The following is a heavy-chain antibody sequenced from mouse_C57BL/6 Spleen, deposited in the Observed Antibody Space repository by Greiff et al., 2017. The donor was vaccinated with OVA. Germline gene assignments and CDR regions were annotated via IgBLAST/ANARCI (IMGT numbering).Heavy chain of an antibody. Sequence: VQVQQSGAELVRPGASVTLSCKASGYTFTDYEMHWVKQTPVHGLEWIGAIDPETGGTAYNQKFKGKAILTADKSSSTAYMELRSLTSEDSAVYYCTRMVDSSGYVGFAYWGQGTLVTVSA. D-gene: IGHD3-2*02. CDR2: IDPETGGT. J-gene: IGHJ3*01. CDR3: TRMVDSSGYVGFAY. CDR1: GYTFTDYE. V-gene: IGHV1-15*01.